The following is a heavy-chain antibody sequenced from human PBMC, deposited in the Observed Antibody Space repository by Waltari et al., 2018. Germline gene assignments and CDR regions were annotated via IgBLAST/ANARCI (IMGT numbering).Heavy chain of an antibody. CDR1: GGSISSSSYY. Sequence: QLQLQESGPGLVKPSETLSHTCTVSGGSISSSSYYWGWIRQPAGKGLEWIGSIYYRGCTYYHPSLKIRVTISVDTSKNQFSLMLGSVTVADTAVYYGAREGQWLVQGRGDYWGQGTLVTVSS. D-gene: IGHD6-19*01. CDR3: AREGQWLVQGRGDY. CDR2: IYYRGCT. J-gene: IGHJ4*02. V-gene: IGHV4-39*02.